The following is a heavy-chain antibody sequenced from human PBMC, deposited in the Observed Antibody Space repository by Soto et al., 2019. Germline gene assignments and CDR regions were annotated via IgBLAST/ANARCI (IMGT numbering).Heavy chain of an antibody. D-gene: IGHD6-6*01. CDR1: GGSVNSGGSY. CDR3: ARHRARNWFDP. V-gene: IGHV4-31*03. J-gene: IGHJ5*02. CDR2: IYNSGNT. Sequence: SETLSLTCTVSGGSVNSGGSYWNWIRQHPAKGLEWIGFIYNSGNTYYNPSLQSRVTMSVDASKNQFSLQLSSVTAADTAVFYCARHRARNWFDPWGQGTLVTVSS.